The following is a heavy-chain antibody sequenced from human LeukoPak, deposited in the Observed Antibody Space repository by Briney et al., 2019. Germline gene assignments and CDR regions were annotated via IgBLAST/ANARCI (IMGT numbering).Heavy chain of an antibody. J-gene: IGHJ1*01. Sequence: RSGGSLRLSCAASGFIFSNAWMNWVRQAPGKGLEWVGHIKSKTDGGTTDYAAPVKGGFTISRDDSKNTLYLQMNSLKTEDTAVYYCIRYGYNLAEYYQHWGQGTLVTVSS. CDR2: IKSKTDGGTT. CDR1: GFIFSNAW. CDR3: IRYGYNLAEYYQH. V-gene: IGHV3-15*07. D-gene: IGHD5-24*01.